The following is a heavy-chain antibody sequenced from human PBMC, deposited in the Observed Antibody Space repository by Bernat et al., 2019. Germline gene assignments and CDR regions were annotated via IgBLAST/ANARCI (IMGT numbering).Heavy chain of an antibody. D-gene: IGHD3-22*01. Sequence: AASGFTFSSYAMSWVRQAPGKGLEWVSAISGSGGSTYYADSVKGRFTISRDNSKNTLYLKMNSLRAEDTAVYYCAKIMITSITVIVVVIDAFEIWGQGT. CDR2: ISGSGGST. CDR1: GFTFSSYA. CDR3: AKIMITSITVIVVVIDAFEI. J-gene: IGHJ3*02. V-gene: IGHV3-23*01.